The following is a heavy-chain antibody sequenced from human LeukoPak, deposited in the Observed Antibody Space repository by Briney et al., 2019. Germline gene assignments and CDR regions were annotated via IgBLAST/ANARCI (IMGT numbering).Heavy chain of an antibody. CDR2: INPKSGGT. D-gene: IGHD1-26*01. V-gene: IGHV1-2*02. CDR1: GYTFTGYY. CDR3: AREVGGPFDP. J-gene: IGHJ5*02. Sequence: ASVKVSCKASGYTFTGYYLHWVRQAPGQGLEWMGWINPKSGGTNYAQKFQDRVTMTRDTSISTAYMELNRLTYDDTAEYYCAREVGGPFDPWGQGTLVTVSS.